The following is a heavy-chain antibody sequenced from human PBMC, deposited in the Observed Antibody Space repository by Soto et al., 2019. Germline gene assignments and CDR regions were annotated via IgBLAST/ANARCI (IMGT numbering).Heavy chain of an antibody. J-gene: IGHJ5*02. CDR2: IIPIFGTA. CDR1: GYTFTGYY. D-gene: IGHD3-22*01. Sequence: SVKVSCKASGYTFTGYYMHWVRQAPGQGLEWLGGIIPIFGTANYAQKFQGRVTITADESTSTAYMELSSLRSEDTAVYYCARTISYYYDSSGYYSNWFDPWGQGTLVTVSS. CDR3: ARTISYYYDSSGYYSNWFDP. V-gene: IGHV1-69*13.